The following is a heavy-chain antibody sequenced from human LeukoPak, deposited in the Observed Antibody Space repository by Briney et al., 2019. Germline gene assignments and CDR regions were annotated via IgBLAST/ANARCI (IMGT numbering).Heavy chain of an antibody. CDR2: VYYDGTS. D-gene: IGHD2-2*01. V-gene: IGHV4-39*07. J-gene: IGHJ5*02. CDR3: ARVGVVVPAAPPNWFDP. CDR1: GGSINSHSYY. Sequence: NPSETLSLTCTVSGGSINSHSYYWGWIRQPPGKGLEWIGSVYYDGTSYSNPSLKSRIAVFVDTSRDQFSLDLSFVTAADTAVYYCARVGVVVPAAPPNWFDPWGQGTLVTVSS.